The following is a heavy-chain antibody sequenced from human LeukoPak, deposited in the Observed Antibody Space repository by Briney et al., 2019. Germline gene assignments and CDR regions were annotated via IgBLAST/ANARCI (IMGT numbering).Heavy chain of an antibody. V-gene: IGHV3-49*04. CDR3: TRDLELNDFWSGCFFDY. Sequence: PGGSLRLSCAASGFTFSNYAVHWVRQAPGKGLEWVGFIRSKAYGGTTEYAASVKGRFTISRDDSKSIAYLQMNSLKTEDTAVYYCTRDLELNDFWSGCFFDYWGQGTLVTVSS. D-gene: IGHD3-3*01. J-gene: IGHJ4*02. CDR1: GFTFSNYA. CDR2: IRSKAYGGTT.